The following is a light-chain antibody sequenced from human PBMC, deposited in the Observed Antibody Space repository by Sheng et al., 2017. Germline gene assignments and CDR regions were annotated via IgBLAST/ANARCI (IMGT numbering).Light chain of an antibody. Sequence: QSALTQPASVSGSPGQSITISCTGTSSDVGGYNYVSWYQQHPGKSPQIMIYDVSNRPSGVSNRFSGSKSGNTASLTISGLQAEDEADYYCSSYTSSSKNVFGTGTKVTVL. CDR1: SSDVGGYNY. J-gene: IGLJ1*01. V-gene: IGLV2-14*03. CDR2: DVS. CDR3: SSYTSSSKNV.